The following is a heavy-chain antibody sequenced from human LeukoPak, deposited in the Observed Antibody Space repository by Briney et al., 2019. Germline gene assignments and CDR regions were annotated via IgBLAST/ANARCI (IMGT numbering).Heavy chain of an antibody. Sequence: ASVKVSCRASGYTFTSHGISWVRQAPGQGLEWMGWISAYNGNTNYAQKLQGRVTMTTDTSTSTAYMELRSLRSDDTAVYYCARDGYCSSTSCYGYYYYYGMDVWGQGTTVTVSS. V-gene: IGHV1-18*01. J-gene: IGHJ6*02. D-gene: IGHD2-2*03. CDR2: ISAYNGNT. CDR1: GYTFTSHG. CDR3: ARDGYCSSTSCYGYYYYYGMDV.